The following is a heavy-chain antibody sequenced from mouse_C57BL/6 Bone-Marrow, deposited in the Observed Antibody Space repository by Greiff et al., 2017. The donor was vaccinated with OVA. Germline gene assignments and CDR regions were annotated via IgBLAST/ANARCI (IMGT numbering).Heavy chain of an antibody. CDR1: GFTFSDYG. D-gene: IGHD2-10*01. CDR3: ARLGLLRDC. Sequence: EVKLMESGGGLVKPGGSLKLSCAASGFTFSDYGMHWVRQAPEKGLEWVAYISSGSSTIYYADTVKGRFTISRDNAKTTLFLQMTSLRSEDTAMYYCARLGLLRDCWGQGTTLTVSS. V-gene: IGHV5-17*01. J-gene: IGHJ2*01. CDR2: ISSGSSTI.